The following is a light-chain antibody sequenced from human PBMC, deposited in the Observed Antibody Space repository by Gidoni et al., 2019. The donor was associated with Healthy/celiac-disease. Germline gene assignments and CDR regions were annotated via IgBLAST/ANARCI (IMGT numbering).Light chain of an antibody. CDR1: QSVSSSY. Sequence: EIVLTQSPGPLSLSPGARATLSSRASQSVSSSYLAWYQQKPGQAPRLLIYGASSRATGSPDRFSGSGSGTDFTLTISRLEPEDFAVYYCQQYGSSPPGVTFGQXTRLEIK. V-gene: IGKV3-20*01. CDR3: QQYGSSPPGVT. CDR2: GAS. J-gene: IGKJ5*01.